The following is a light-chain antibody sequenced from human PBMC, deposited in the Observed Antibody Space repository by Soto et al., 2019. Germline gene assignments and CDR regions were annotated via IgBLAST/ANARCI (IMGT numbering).Light chain of an antibody. CDR1: SSDVGGYNY. Sequence: QSALTQPASVSGSPGQSITISCTGTSSDVGGYNYVSWYQQHPGKVPKLMIYDVSNRPSGVSNRFSGSKSGNTASLTISGLQAEDEADYYCSSYTISSTLMVFGGGTKLTVL. V-gene: IGLV2-14*01. CDR2: DVS. J-gene: IGLJ2*01. CDR3: SSYTISSTLMV.